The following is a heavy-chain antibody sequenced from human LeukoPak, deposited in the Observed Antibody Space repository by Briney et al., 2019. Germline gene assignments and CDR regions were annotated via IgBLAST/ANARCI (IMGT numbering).Heavy chain of an antibody. V-gene: IGHV4-59*01. CDR2: MHYTGST. Sequence: SETLSLTCTVSGGSISSYYWSWIRQPPGKGLEWIGYMHYTGSTKYNPSLRGRVIMSVDTSKGQSSLRPSPVTAADTAVHYCARGYCSGGTCYSYIYYYMDVWGKGTTVTVSS. D-gene: IGHD2-15*01. CDR1: GGSISSYY. J-gene: IGHJ6*03. CDR3: ARGYCSGGTCYSYIYYYMDV.